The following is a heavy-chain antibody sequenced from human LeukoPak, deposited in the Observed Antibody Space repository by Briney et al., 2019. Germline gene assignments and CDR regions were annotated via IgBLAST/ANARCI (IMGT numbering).Heavy chain of an antibody. J-gene: IGHJ4*02. Sequence: PSETLSLTCTVSGRSISSYYWSWIRQPPGKGLEWIGYIYYSGSTNYNPSLKSRVTISVDTSKNQFSLKLSSVTAADTAVYYCARLGDGYNYYFDYWGQGNLVTVSS. CDR3: ARLGDGYNYYFDY. D-gene: IGHD5-24*01. CDR1: GRSISSYY. CDR2: IYYSGST. V-gene: IGHV4-59*08.